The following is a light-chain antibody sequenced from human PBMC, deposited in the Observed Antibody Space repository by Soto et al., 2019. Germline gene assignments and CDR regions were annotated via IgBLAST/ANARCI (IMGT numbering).Light chain of an antibody. CDR3: QKYNRAPRT. V-gene: IGKV1-27*01. Sequence: DIQMTQSPSSLSASVGDRVTITCRASQDISNYLAWYQQKPGKIPKLLIYAASTLQSEVPSRFSGSGSGTDFTLTISSLQPEDVATYYCQKYNRAPRTFGQGTKVEI. CDR1: QDISNY. J-gene: IGKJ1*01. CDR2: AAS.